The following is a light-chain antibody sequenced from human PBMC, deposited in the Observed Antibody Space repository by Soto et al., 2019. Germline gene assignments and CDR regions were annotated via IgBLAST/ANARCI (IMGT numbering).Light chain of an antibody. CDR3: CSYAGSNTYV. V-gene: IGLV2-8*01. CDR1: SSDVGNDNY. CDR2: EVF. J-gene: IGLJ1*01. Sequence: QSALTQPPSASGSPGQSVTISCTGTSSDVGNDNYVYWYQQQPGKAPKLMIYEVFKRPSGVPDRFSGSKSGNTASLTVSGLQAEDEADYYCCSYAGSNTYVFGAGTKLTVL.